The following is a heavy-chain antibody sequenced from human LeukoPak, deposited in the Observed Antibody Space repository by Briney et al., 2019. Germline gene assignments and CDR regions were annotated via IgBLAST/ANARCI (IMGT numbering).Heavy chain of an antibody. Sequence: PSETLSLTCTVSGGSISSYYWSWIRQPAGKGLEWIGRIYTSGSTNYNPSLKSRVTMSVDTSKNQFSLKLSSVTAADTAVYYCARENCSGGSCYYYYYMDVWGKGTTVTISS. D-gene: IGHD2-15*01. CDR1: GGSISSYY. V-gene: IGHV4-4*07. CDR2: IYTSGST. J-gene: IGHJ6*03. CDR3: ARENCSGGSCYYYYYMDV.